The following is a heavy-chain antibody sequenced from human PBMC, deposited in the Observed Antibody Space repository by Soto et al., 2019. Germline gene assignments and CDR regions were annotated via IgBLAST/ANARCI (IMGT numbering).Heavy chain of an antibody. Sequence: GESLKISCKGSGYTFTNYWIAWVRQTPGKGLEWMGTIYPGDSDTRYSPSFQGQVTISADKSIDTAYLQWSSRKASDTAVYYCARHNGAYYNYAIDVWGQGTTVTVSS. D-gene: IGHD2-8*01. CDR3: ARHNGAYYNYAIDV. CDR1: GYTFTNYW. CDR2: IYPGDSDT. J-gene: IGHJ6*02. V-gene: IGHV5-51*01.